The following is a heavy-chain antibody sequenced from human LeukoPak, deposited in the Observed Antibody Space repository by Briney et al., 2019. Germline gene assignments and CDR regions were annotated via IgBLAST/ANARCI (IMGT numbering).Heavy chain of an antibody. J-gene: IGHJ4*02. CDR3: VKQRGDYYDTSGKGFDY. CDR1: GFTFSSYA. Sequence: GGSLRLSCAASGFTFSSYAMTCVRQAPGKGLEWVSAISGSGGSPYYADSVKGRFTISRDNSKKTVFLQMNSLKAEDTAVYYCVKQRGDYYDTSGKGFDYWPLGTLVTVSS. D-gene: IGHD3-22*01. V-gene: IGHV3-23*01. CDR2: ISGSGGSP.